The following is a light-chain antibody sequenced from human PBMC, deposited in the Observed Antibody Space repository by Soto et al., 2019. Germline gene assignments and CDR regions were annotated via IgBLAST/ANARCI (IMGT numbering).Light chain of an antibody. CDR2: DVS. Sequence: DIQMTQSPSSLSASVGDRVTITCQASKDISTYLNWYQQKPGKAPKLLIYDVSSLETGVPSRFSESGSGTDFTFTISSLQPEDIATYYCQQYDNLPLTFGPGTKVDSK. V-gene: IGKV1-33*01. CDR1: KDISTY. CDR3: QQYDNLPLT. J-gene: IGKJ3*01.